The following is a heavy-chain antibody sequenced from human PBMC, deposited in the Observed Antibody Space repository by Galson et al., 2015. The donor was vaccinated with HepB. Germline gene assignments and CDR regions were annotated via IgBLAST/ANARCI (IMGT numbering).Heavy chain of an antibody. J-gene: IGHJ5*02. D-gene: IGHD1-26*01. Sequence: SLRLSCAASGFTFSSYSMNWVRQAPGKGLEWVSSISSSSSYIYYADSVKGRFTISRDNAKNSLYLQMNSLRAEDTAVYYCASDHSYSGSYERFDPWGQGTLVTVSS. CDR1: GFTFSSYS. V-gene: IGHV3-21*01. CDR2: ISSSSSYI. CDR3: ASDHSYSGSYERFDP.